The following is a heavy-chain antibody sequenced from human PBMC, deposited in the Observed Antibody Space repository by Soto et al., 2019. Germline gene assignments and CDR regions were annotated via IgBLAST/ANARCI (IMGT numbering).Heavy chain of an antibody. J-gene: IGHJ4*02. CDR2: IRYDGSSK. CDR3: AREANEYYYVHNGLAY. Sequence: QVRLVESGGSVVQPGRSLRLSCAASGFTFSDYDIHWVRQAPGKGLEWVALIRYDGSSKYYADSVEGRFTISRDNSKDTLYLQVNSLRDEDTAVYYCAREANEYYYVHNGLAYWGQGALVTVSS. D-gene: IGHD3-10*02. CDR1: GFTFSDYD. V-gene: IGHV3-33*01.